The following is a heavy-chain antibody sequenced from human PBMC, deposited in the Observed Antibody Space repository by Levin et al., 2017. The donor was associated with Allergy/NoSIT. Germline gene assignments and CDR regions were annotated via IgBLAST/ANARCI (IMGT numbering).Heavy chain of an antibody. V-gene: IGHV4-39*01. CDR2: ISYTGST. J-gene: IGHJ4*02. CDR1: GGSVSSDSYF. D-gene: IGHD2-15*01. Sequence: SQTLSLTCTVSGGSVSSDSYFWGWLRQPPGKGLEWIGSISYTGSTYYNPSLKRRATISIDTSRNQFSLSLTSVTAADTAVIYCARLVGMSGCFDYWGQGTLVTVSS. CDR3: ARLVGMSGCFDY.